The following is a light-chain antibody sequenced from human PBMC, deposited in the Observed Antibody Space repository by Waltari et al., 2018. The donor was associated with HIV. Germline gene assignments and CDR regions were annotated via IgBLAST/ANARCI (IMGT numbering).Light chain of an antibody. V-gene: IGLV3-16*01. J-gene: IGLJ3*02. CDR1: ALPKKY. CDR3: LSADSSGTWV. CDR2: KES. Sequence: SYELTQPPSVSVSLGQMARITCSGEALPKKYAYWYQQKPGQFPVLVIYKESERPSGIPERFSGSSSGTIVTFTIRGVQAEDEADYYCLSADSSGTWVFGGGTKLTVL.